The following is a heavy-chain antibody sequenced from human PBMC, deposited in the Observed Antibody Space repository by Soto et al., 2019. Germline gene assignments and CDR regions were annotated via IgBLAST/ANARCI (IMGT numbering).Heavy chain of an antibody. J-gene: IGHJ3*02. D-gene: IGHD1-7*01. Sequence: GGSLRLSCAASGFTFSSYCMHWVRQPPGKGLVWVSRMNSDGRSTSYADSVQGRFTISRDNAKNSLYLKMNRLGTDDTAVYYCARDPHLTGTKSGAFNIWGQGTMVTVSS. CDR2: MNSDGRST. CDR1: GFTFSSYC. CDR3: ARDPHLTGTKSGAFNI. V-gene: IGHV3-74*01.